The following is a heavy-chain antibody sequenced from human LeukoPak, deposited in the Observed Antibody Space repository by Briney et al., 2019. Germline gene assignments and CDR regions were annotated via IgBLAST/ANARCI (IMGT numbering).Heavy chain of an antibody. CDR1: GFTFSSYS. D-gene: IGHD3-9*01. CDR3: ARDGRYYDILTGYSRDAFNI. Sequence: PGGSLRLSCAASGFTFSSYSMNWVRQAPGKGLEWVSSISSSSRYIYYADSVKGRFTISRDNAKNSLYLQMNSLRAEDTAVYYCARDGRYYDILTGYSRDAFNIWGQGTMVTVSS. V-gene: IGHV3-21*01. J-gene: IGHJ3*02. CDR2: ISSSSRYI.